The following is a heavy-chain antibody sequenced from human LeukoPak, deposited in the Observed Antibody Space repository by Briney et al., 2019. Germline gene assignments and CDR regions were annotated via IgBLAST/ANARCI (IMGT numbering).Heavy chain of an antibody. V-gene: IGHV4-59*01. CDR2: IYHSGGT. Sequence: SETLSLTCTVSGGSISSYYWSWIRQPPGKGLEWIGYIYHSGGTTYNPSLKSRVTISVDTSKSQFSLKLSSVTAADTAIYYCARGGYYGSGNDFRFDPWGQGTLVTVSS. CDR3: ARGGYYGSGNDFRFDP. CDR1: GGSISSYY. J-gene: IGHJ5*02. D-gene: IGHD3-10*01.